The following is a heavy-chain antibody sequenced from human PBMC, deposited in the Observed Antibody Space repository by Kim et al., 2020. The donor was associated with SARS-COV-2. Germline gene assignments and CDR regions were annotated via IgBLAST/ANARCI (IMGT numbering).Heavy chain of an antibody. Sequence: SETLSLTCTVSGGSISSSSYYWGWIRQPPGKGLEWIGSIYYSGSTYYNPSLKSRVTISVDTSKNQFSLKLSPVTAADTAVYYCASLTYYDFWSGYSNTYYFDYWGQGTLVTVSS. CDR3: ASLTYYDFWSGYSNTYYFDY. CDR1: GGSISSSSYY. CDR2: IYYSGST. V-gene: IGHV4-39*01. D-gene: IGHD3-3*01. J-gene: IGHJ4*02.